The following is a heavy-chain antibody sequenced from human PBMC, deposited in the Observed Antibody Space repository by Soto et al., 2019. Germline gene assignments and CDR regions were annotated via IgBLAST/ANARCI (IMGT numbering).Heavy chain of an antibody. V-gene: IGHV1-18*04. J-gene: IGHJ3*01. CDR2: ISADNGNT. CDR3: ARDGNSVLMVGGNVASFDF. D-gene: IGHD1-26*01. CDR1: GYTFTNYG. Sequence: QVQLVQSGAEEKKPGASVKVSCKASGYTFTNYGISWVRQAPGQGLEWMGWISADNGNTNYAQKLQGRVTMTTDSPTSTAYMELRSLRPDDTAVYYCARDGNSVLMVGGNVASFDFCGQGTIVTVS.